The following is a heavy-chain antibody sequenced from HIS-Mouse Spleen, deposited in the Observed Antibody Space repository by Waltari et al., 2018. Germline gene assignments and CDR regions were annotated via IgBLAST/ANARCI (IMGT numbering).Heavy chain of an antibody. D-gene: IGHD6-13*01. CDR2: IYYSGSP. V-gene: IGHV4-39*07. J-gene: IGHJ2*01. CDR1: GGSISSSSYY. Sequence: QLQLQESGPGLVKPSETLSLTCTVSGGSISSSSYYWGWIRQPPGKGLGWIGNIYYSGSPYYNPSLKSRVTISVDTSKTQCSLKLSSVTAADTAVYYCAREIPYSSSWYDWYFDLWGRGTLVTVSS. CDR3: AREIPYSSSWYDWYFDL.